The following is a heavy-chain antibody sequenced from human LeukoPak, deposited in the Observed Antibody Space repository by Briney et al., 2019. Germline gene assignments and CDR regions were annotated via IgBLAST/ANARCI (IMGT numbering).Heavy chain of an antibody. D-gene: IGHD1-26*01. Sequence: PGGSLRLSCVASGFTFSTSGVTWVRQAPGNGLEWMANIDIHGSGKNYVDSVKGRVAISRDYASNSVFLQMDSLRAEDTSVYYCARDAGWGYYDLWGQGTPVTVSS. CDR1: GFTFSTSG. V-gene: IGHV3-7*01. CDR2: IDIHGSGK. CDR3: ARDAGWGYYDL. J-gene: IGHJ4*02.